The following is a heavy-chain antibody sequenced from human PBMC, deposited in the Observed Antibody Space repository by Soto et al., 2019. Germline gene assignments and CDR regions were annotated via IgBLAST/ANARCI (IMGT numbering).Heavy chain of an antibody. V-gene: IGHV1-69*12. D-gene: IGHD3-9*01. CDR2: IIPIFGTA. CDR3: ARSHHYDILTGSSPFDY. Sequence: QVQLVQSGAEVKKPGSSVKVSCKASGGTFSSYAISWVRQAPGQGLEWMGGIIPIFGTANYAQKFQGRVTITADESTSTAYMELSSLRSEDTAVYYCARSHHYDILTGSSPFDYWGQGTLVTVSS. CDR1: GGTFSSYA. J-gene: IGHJ4*02.